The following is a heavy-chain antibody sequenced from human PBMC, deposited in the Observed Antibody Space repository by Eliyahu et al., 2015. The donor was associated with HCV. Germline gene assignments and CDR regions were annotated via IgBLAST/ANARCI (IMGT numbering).Heavy chain of an antibody. CDR2: ISSSSSYI. J-gene: IGHJ4*02. V-gene: IGHV3-21*01. D-gene: IGHD6-6*01. Sequence: EVQLVESGGGLVKPGGSLXLSCAASGFXXSXYXMNWVRQAPGKGXEWVSXISSSSSYIYYADSVKGRFTISRDNAKNSLYLQMNSLRAEDTAVYYCARDRIAARHRSYYFDYWGQGTLVTVSS. CDR3: ARDRIAARHRSYYFDY. CDR1: GFXXSXYX.